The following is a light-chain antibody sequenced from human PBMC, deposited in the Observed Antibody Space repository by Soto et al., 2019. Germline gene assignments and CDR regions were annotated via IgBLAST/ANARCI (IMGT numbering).Light chain of an antibody. CDR3: QSYDSSLSGSYV. V-gene: IGLV1-40*01. CDR1: SSNIGAGYD. J-gene: IGLJ1*01. Sequence: QSVLTQPPSVSGAPGQRVTISCTGSSSNIGAGYDVHWYQRLPGTAPKVLIYGNNNRPSGVPDRFSGSKSGTSAPLAITGLQAEDEADYYCQSYDSSLSGSYVFGTGTKLTVL. CDR2: GNN.